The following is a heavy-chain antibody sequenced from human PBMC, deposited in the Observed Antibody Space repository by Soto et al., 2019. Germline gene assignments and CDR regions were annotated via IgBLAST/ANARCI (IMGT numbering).Heavy chain of an antibody. D-gene: IGHD4-17*01. CDR2: ISGSGGST. V-gene: IGHV3-23*01. Sequence: EVQLLESGGGLVQPGGSLRLSWAASGFTFSSYAMSGVRQAPGKGLEWVSAISGSGGSTYYADSVKGRFTISRDNSKNTLYLQMNSLRAEDTAVYYCAKTPRTTVTTKLRNYWGQGTLVTVSS. J-gene: IGHJ4*02. CDR1: GFTFSSYA. CDR3: AKTPRTTVTTKLRNY.